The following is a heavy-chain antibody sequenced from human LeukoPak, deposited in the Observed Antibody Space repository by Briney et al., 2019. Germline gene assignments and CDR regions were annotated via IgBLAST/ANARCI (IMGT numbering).Heavy chain of an antibody. CDR3: ATRRDGYSLYGAFDI. Sequence: GESLKISCKGSGYSFISHWIGWVRQMPGKGLEWMGIIYPGDSDIRYSPSFQGQVTISVDKSISTAYLQWSSLKASDTAMYYCATRRDGYSLYGAFDIWGQGTMVTVSA. CDR2: IYPGDSDI. V-gene: IGHV5-51*01. D-gene: IGHD5-24*01. CDR1: GYSFISHW. J-gene: IGHJ3*02.